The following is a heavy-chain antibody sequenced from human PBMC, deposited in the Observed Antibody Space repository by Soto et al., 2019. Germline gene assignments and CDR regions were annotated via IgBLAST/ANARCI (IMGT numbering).Heavy chain of an antibody. J-gene: IGHJ4*02. D-gene: IGHD3-22*01. CDR1: GFTFSSYA. V-gene: IGHV3-23*01. CDR3: ALKLTSSVITEY. Sequence: GSLRLSCAASGFTFSSYAMSWVRQAPGKGLEWVSAISGSGGSTYYADSVKGRFTISRDNSKNTLYLQMNSLRAEDTAVYYCALKLTSSVITEYWGQGTLVTVSS. CDR2: ISGSGGST.